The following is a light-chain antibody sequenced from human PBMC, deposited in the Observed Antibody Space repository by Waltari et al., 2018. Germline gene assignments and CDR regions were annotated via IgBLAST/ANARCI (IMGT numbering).Light chain of an antibody. J-gene: IGKJ2*01. CDR3: QQYNSYPYT. V-gene: IGKV1-5*03. CDR2: KAS. Sequence: DIQMTQSPSTLPASIGDRVTITCRASQRITIWLAWYQQKPGKAPKLLIYKASTLEGGVPSRFSGSGSGTEFTLTISSLQPDDFATYHCQQYNSYPYTFGQGTKLEIK. CDR1: QRITIW.